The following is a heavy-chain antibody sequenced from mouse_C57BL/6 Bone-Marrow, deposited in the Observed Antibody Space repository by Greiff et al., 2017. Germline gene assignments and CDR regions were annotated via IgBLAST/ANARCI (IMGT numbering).Heavy chain of an antibody. D-gene: IGHD4-1*01. V-gene: IGHV1-54*01. J-gene: IGHJ2*01. CDR3: ARRDWDLVDY. CDR1: GYAFTNYL. CDR2: INPGGGGT. Sequence: VQLQQSGAELVRPGTSVKVSCKASGYAFTNYLIEWVKQRPGQGLEWIGVINPGGGGTNYNEKFKGKATLTADKSSSTAYMQLSSLTSEDSAVYVCARRDWDLVDYWGQGTTLTVSS.